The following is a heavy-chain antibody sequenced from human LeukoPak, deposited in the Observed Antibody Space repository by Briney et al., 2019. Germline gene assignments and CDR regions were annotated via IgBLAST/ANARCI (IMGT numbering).Heavy chain of an antibody. CDR2: IIPILGIA. CDR3: ARVGPLPYYYYYYGMDV. V-gene: IGHV1-69*04. Sequence: SVKVSCKASGGTFSSYAISWVRQAPGQGLEWMGRIIPILGIANYAQKFQGRVTITADKSTGTAYMELSSLRSEDTAVYYCARVGPLPYYYYYYGMDVWGQGTTVTVSS. D-gene: IGHD2-2*01. J-gene: IGHJ6*02. CDR1: GGTFSSYA.